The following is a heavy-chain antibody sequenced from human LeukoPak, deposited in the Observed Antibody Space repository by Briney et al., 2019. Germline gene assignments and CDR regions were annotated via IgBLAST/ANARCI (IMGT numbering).Heavy chain of an antibody. V-gene: IGHV3-23*01. CDR3: AKDLRYSGSPRAFDF. CDR1: GLILSNYA. Sequence: GGSLRLSRVVSGLILSNYAMSWVRQAPGKGLEWVSTISGSGSNTFYADSVKGRFTISRDNSKNTLYLQMNSLRAEDTAVYYCAKDLRYSGSPRAFDFWGQGTMVTVSS. CDR2: ISGSGSNT. D-gene: IGHD1-26*01. J-gene: IGHJ3*01.